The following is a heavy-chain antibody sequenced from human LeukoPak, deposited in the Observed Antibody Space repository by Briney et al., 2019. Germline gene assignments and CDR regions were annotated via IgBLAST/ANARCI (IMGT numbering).Heavy chain of an antibody. V-gene: IGHV4-34*01. D-gene: IGHD6-13*01. Sequence: SETLSLTCAVYGGSFSGYYWSWIRQPPGKGLEWIGEINHSGSTNYNPSLKSRVTISVGTSKNQFSLKLSSVTAADTAVYYCAKAPGIAAAGTAFDIWGQGTMVTVSS. CDR1: GGSFSGYY. CDR3: AKAPGIAAAGTAFDI. CDR2: INHSGST. J-gene: IGHJ3*02.